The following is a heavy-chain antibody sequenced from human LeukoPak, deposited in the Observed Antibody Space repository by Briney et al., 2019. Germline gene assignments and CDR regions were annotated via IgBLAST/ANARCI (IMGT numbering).Heavy chain of an antibody. CDR1: GYTFTNYA. CDR3: ARDEGNGSGYYEVTYFDY. CDR2: INAGNGNT. V-gene: IGHV1-3*01. Sequence: ASVKVSCKASGYTFTNYAMHWVRQAPGQRLEWMGWINAGNGNTKYSQKFQGRVTITADESTSTAYMELSSLRSEDTAVYYCARDEGNGSGYYEVTYFDYWGQGTLVTVSS. D-gene: IGHD3-3*01. J-gene: IGHJ4*02.